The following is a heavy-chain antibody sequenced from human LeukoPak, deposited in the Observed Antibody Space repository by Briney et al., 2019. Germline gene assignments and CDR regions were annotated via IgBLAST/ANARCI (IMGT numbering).Heavy chain of an antibody. CDR3: ARDYYDFWSGYYPTYYYYYMDV. Sequence: GGSLGLSCAASGFTFSSYAMSWVRQAPGKGLEWVSAISGSGGSTYYADSVKGRFTISRDNSKNTLYLQMNSLRAEDTAVYYCARDYYDFWSGYYPTYYYYYMDVWGKGTTVTVSS. V-gene: IGHV3-23*01. CDR2: ISGSGGST. D-gene: IGHD3-3*01. J-gene: IGHJ6*03. CDR1: GFTFSSYA.